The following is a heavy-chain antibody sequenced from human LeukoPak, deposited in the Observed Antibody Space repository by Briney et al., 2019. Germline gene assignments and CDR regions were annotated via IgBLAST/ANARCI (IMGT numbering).Heavy chain of an antibody. CDR1: GFTFSSYS. D-gene: IGHD1-26*01. CDR3: ARDRDGRDFDY. Sequence: GGSLRLSCAASGFTFSSYSMNWVRQAPGKGLEWVSSISSSSSYIYYADSVKGRFTISRDNAKNSLYLQMNSLRAEDTAVCYCARDRDGRDFDYWGQGTLVTVSS. CDR2: ISSSSSYI. V-gene: IGHV3-21*01. J-gene: IGHJ4*02.